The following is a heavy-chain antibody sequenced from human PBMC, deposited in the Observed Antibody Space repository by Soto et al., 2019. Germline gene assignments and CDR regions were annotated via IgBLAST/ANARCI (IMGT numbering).Heavy chain of an antibody. CDR1: GGTFGSYA. D-gene: IGHD2-2*01. J-gene: IGHJ6*02. Sequence: QVQLVQSGAEVQKPGSSVKVSCKASGGTFGSYAISWVRQAPGQGLEWMGGIIPIPVTANYAQKFQGRVTIAADESTSTAYMELSSLRSEDTAVYYCARSQGSSTSLEIYYYYYYGMDVWGQGTTVTVSS. V-gene: IGHV1-69*01. CDR2: IIPIPVTA. CDR3: ARSQGSSTSLEIYYYYYYGMDV.